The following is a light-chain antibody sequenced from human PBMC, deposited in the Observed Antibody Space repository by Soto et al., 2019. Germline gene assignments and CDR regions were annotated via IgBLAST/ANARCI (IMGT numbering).Light chain of an antibody. J-gene: IGLJ3*02. CDR1: TGAVSSGHY. CDR3: LLSYSGARV. CDR2: DAT. V-gene: IGLV7-46*01. Sequence: QAVVTQEPSLTVSPGGTVTLTCASSTGAVSSGHYPYWFQQKPGQAPRTLIYDATNKRSWTPARFSGSLLGGKAALTLSGAQPEDEADYYCLLSYSGARVFGGGTKPPS.